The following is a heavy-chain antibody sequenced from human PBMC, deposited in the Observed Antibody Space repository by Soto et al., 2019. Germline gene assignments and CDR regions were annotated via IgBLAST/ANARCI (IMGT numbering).Heavy chain of an antibody. V-gene: IGHV4-34*01. D-gene: IGHD3-10*01. Sequence: PSDTLSLTCAVYGGSFSGYYWGWIRQPPGKGLEWIGEINHSGSTNYNPSLKSRVTISVDTSKNQFSLKLSSVTAADTAVYYCARLSPFYGAFDIWGQGTMVTVSS. J-gene: IGHJ3*02. CDR2: INHSGST. CDR3: ARLSPFYGAFDI. CDR1: GGSFSGYY.